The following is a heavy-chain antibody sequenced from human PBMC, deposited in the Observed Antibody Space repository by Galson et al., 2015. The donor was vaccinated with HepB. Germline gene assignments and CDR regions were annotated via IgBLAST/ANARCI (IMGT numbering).Heavy chain of an antibody. J-gene: IGHJ3*02. Sequence: CTASGGTFSSYAISWVRQAPGQGLEWMGGIIPIFGTANYAQKFQGRVTITADESTSTAYMELSSLRSEDTAVYYCARVRRYYDSSGYYYVPSDAFDIWGQGTMVTVSS. D-gene: IGHD3-22*01. V-gene: IGHV1-69*01. CDR2: IIPIFGTA. CDR3: ARVRRYYDSSGYYYVPSDAFDI. CDR1: GGTFSSYA.